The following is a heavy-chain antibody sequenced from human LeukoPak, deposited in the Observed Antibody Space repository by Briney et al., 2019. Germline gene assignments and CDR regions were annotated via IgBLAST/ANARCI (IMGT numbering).Heavy chain of an antibody. Sequence: GGSLRLSCVASVFTFSSYWMSWVRQAPGKGLEWVANVNQDGSEKNYVDSVKGRFTISRDNAKNSLYLQMNSLRAEDTALYYCVGGGYHSDTWGQGTMVTVSS. CDR2: VNQDGSEK. CDR1: VFTFSSYW. D-gene: IGHD3-22*01. J-gene: IGHJ3*02. V-gene: IGHV3-7*01. CDR3: VGGGYHSDT.